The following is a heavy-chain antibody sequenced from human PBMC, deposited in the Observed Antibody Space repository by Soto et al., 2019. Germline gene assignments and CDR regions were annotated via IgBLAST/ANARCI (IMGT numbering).Heavy chain of an antibody. CDR3: ARGRGAVTGDDVYFDY. D-gene: IGHD2-21*02. J-gene: IGHJ4*02. CDR2: ISYDGSNK. CDR1: GFTFSSHA. V-gene: IGHV3-30-3*01. Sequence: QVQLMESGGGVVQPGRSLRLSCAASGFTFSSHAMHWVRQAPGKGLQWVAVISYDGSNKYYADSVKGRFTLSRDDSKNTLYLPMDSLRPEDTAVYSCARGRGAVTGDDVYFDYWGQGTLVTVSS.